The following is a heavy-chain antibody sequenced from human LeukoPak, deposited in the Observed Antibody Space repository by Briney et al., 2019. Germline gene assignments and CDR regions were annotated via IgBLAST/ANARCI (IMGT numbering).Heavy chain of an antibody. CDR1: GGTFSSYA. J-gene: IGHJ6*02. V-gene: IGHV7-4-1*02. CDR2: INTNTGNP. CDR3: AREDYYGSYYYGMDV. Sequence: ASVTVSCKASGGTFSSYAISWVRQAPGQGLEWMGWINTNTGNPTYAQGFTGRFVFSLDTSVSTAYLQISSLKAEDTAVYYCAREDYYGSYYYGMDVWGQGTTVTVSS. D-gene: IGHD3-10*01.